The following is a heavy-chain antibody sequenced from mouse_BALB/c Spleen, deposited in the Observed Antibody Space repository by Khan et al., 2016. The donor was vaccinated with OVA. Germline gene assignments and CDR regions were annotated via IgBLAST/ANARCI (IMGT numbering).Heavy chain of an antibody. CDR1: GFNIKDTY. V-gene: IGHV14-3*02. CDR2: IDPANGNP. J-gene: IGHJ4*01. Sequence: EVQLQQSGAELVKPGASVKLSCTASGFNIKDTYMHWVKQRPEQGLEWIGRIDPANGNPKYDPKFQGKATITADTSSNTAYLQLSSLTSEDTAVYYCARNGNYLYAMDYWGQGTSVTVSS. D-gene: IGHD2-1*01. CDR3: ARNGNYLYAMDY.